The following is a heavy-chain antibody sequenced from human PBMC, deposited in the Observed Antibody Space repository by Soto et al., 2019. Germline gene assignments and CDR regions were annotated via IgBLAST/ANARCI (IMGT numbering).Heavy chain of an antibody. CDR3: VRSGHSFGGVV. CDR1: GGSMSDFY. J-gene: IGHJ4*02. CDR2: MFYSGNS. D-gene: IGHD3-16*01. V-gene: IGHV4-59*13. Sequence: PSETLSVTCTVSGGSMSDFYGSWVRQPPGKGLEWIGYMFYSGNSNYNASLKSRVTISMDTSKNQFSLNLRSVTAADTAVYYCVRSGHSFGGVVWGQGTQVTVSS.